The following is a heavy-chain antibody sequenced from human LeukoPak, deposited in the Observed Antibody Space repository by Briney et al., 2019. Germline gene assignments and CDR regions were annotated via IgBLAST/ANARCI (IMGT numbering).Heavy chain of an antibody. CDR3: ARASSGYSWATDY. CDR1: GFTVSSNY. V-gene: IGHV3-66*01. J-gene: IGHJ4*02. CDR2: IYSGGST. Sequence: QSGGSLRLSCAASGFTVSSNYMSWVRQAPGKGLEWVSVIYSGGSTYYADSVKGRFTISRDNSKNTLYLQMNSLRAEDTAVYYCARASSGYSWATDYWGQGTLVTVSS. D-gene: IGHD3-22*01.